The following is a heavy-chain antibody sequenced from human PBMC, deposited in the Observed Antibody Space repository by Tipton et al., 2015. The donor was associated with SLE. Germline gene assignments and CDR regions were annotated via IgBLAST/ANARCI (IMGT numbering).Heavy chain of an antibody. J-gene: IGHJ4*02. CDR1: GFTFSSYG. D-gene: IGHD3-9*01. CDR2: IRYDGSNK. V-gene: IGHV3-30*02. Sequence: GSLRLSCAASGFTFSSYGMHWVRQAPGKGLEWVAFIRYDGSNKYYADSVKGRFTISRDNSKNTLYLQMNSLRAEDTAVYYCAKDEGYFDWSISVGYWGQGTLVTVSS. CDR3: AKDEGYFDWSISVGY.